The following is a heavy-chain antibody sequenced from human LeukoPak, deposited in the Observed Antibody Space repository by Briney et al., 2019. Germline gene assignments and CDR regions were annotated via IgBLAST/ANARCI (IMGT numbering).Heavy chain of an antibody. Sequence: GGSLRLSCAASGFTFSSYGMHWVRQAPGKGLEWVAFIRYDGSNKYYADSVKGRFTISRDNSKNTLYLQMNSLRAEDTAVYYCAKGVGSSSHFDYWGQGTLVTVSS. V-gene: IGHV3-30*02. J-gene: IGHJ4*02. CDR2: IRYDGSNK. CDR1: GFTFSSYG. CDR3: AKGVGSSSHFDY. D-gene: IGHD1-26*01.